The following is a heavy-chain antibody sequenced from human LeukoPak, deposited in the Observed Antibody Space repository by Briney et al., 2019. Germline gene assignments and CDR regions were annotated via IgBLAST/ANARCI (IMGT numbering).Heavy chain of an antibody. CDR3: AKVGGADPFDH. D-gene: IGHD3-16*01. CDR2: INSDESST. Sequence: GGSLRLSCAASGFTFSSYWMHWVRQAPGKGLVWVSRINSDESSTNYADSVKGRFTISRDDAKNTLYLQMNSLRVEDTAVYYCAKVGGADPFDHWGQGTLVTVSS. V-gene: IGHV3-74*01. CDR1: GFTFSSYW. J-gene: IGHJ4*02.